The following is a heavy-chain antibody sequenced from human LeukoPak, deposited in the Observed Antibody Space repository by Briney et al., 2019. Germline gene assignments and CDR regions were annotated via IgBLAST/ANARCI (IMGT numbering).Heavy chain of an antibody. Sequence: GSLRLSCAASGFTFTSYEMNWVRQSPGKGLEWVSYISSGGDTLYYADSVKGRFTISRDNAKNSLYLQMNSLRVEDTAVYYCARENLALEYWGQGTLVTVSS. V-gene: IGHV3-48*03. CDR3: ARENLALEY. J-gene: IGHJ4*02. CDR1: GFTFTSYE. CDR2: ISSGGDTL. D-gene: IGHD2-15*01.